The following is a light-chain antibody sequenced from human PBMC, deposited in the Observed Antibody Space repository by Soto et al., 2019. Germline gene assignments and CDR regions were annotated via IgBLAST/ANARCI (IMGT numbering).Light chain of an antibody. Sequence: EIVLTQSPGTLSLSPGERATLSCRASQSVSSSYLAWYQQKPGQAPRLLIYGASSRATGIPDRFSGSGSGTDFTLTISRLGPEDFAVYYCQQYGSSPPLYTFGQGTTLELK. CDR3: QQYGSSPPLYT. J-gene: IGKJ2*01. CDR1: QSVSSSY. V-gene: IGKV3-20*01. CDR2: GAS.